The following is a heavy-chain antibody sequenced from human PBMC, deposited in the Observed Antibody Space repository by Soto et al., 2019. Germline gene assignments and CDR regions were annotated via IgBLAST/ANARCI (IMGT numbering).Heavy chain of an antibody. D-gene: IGHD6-19*01. CDR3: ARDQWLKVPAVVGDKFDS. V-gene: IGHV1-18*04. Sequence: QVQLVQSGGEEKKPGASVKVSCKASGYDFIGHGISWVRQARGQGLEWMGWINSYNGDTKYARKYQDRITLTKDKPTRTGYMELTSLRSEDTAVYYCARDQWLKVPAVVGDKFDSWGQGTLVTVSS. CDR1: GYDFIGHG. J-gene: IGHJ5*01. CDR2: INSYNGDT.